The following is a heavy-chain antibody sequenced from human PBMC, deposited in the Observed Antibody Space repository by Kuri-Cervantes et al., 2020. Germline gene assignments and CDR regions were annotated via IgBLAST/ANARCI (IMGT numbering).Heavy chain of an antibody. V-gene: IGHV6-1*01. CDR1: GDSVSSKSAA. D-gene: IGHD7-27*01. CDR3: ARTGTGGSIEYYFDY. Sequence: LRLSCAISGDSVSSKSAAWNWIRQSPSRGLEWLGRTYYRSKWYNDYAASVKSRININADTSRNQFSLKLSSVTAADTAVYYCARTGTGGSIEYYFDYWGQGILVTVSS. J-gene: IGHJ4*02. CDR2: TYYRSKWYN.